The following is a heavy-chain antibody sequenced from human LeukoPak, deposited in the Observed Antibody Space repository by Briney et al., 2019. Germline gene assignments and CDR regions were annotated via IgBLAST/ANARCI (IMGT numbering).Heavy chain of an antibody. V-gene: IGHV3-15*01. CDR2: IKSKTDGETT. D-gene: IGHD3-10*01. CDR1: GFTFTNAW. Sequence: GGSLRLSCVDSGFTFTNAWMSWVRQAPGKGLEWIGRIKSKTDGETTNYAEPVRGRFTISRDDSKGAVYLQMNSLKIEDTAVYYCTTDLGTYYHGSQRLIPIDYWGQGTLVTVSS. CDR3: TTDLGTYYHGSQRLIPIDY. J-gene: IGHJ4*02.